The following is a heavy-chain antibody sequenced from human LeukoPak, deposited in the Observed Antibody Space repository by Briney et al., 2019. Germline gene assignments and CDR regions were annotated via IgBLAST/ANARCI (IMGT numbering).Heavy chain of an antibody. D-gene: IGHD5-24*01. CDR1: DGSINSYY. Sequence: SETLSLTCTYSDGSINSYYWNWIRQPPGKGLEWIGYIYHSGSTNYNPSLKSRVTISLDTSKNQFSLKLTSVTAADTAIYYCARVGGMTTINNAAFDIWGQGTMVTVSS. CDR3: ARVGGMTTINNAAFDI. CDR2: IYHSGST. J-gene: IGHJ3*02. V-gene: IGHV4-59*01.